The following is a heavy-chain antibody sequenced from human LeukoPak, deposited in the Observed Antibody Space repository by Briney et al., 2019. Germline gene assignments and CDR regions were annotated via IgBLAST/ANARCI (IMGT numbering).Heavy chain of an antibody. D-gene: IGHD4-23*01. V-gene: IGHV1-69*13. J-gene: IGHJ4*02. CDR1: GGTFSNYA. Sequence: SVKVSCKASGGTFSNYAISWVRQAPGQGLEWMGGIILIFGTANYAQKFQGRVTITADESTSTAYMELSSLRSEDTAVYYCARGWLAETMVVTPYNYWGQGTLVTVSS. CDR3: ARGWLAETMVVTPYNY. CDR2: IILIFGTA.